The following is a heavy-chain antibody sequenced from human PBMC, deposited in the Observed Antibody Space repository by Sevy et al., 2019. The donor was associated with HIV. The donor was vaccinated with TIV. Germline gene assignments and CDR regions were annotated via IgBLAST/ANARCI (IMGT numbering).Heavy chain of an antibody. Sequence: GESLKISCAASGFTFSSYGMHWVRQAPGKGLEWVAVIWYDGSNKYYADSVKGRFTISRDNSKNTLYLQMNSLRAEDTAVYYCARVHIAAAGTYYFDYWGQGTLVTVSS. J-gene: IGHJ4*02. V-gene: IGHV3-33*01. D-gene: IGHD6-13*01. CDR3: ARVHIAAAGTYYFDY. CDR1: GFTFSSYG. CDR2: IWYDGSNK.